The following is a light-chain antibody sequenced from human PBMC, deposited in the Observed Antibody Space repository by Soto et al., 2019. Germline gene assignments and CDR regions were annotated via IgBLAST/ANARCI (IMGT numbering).Light chain of an antibody. Sequence: EIVLTQSPSSLSLSPGERATLSCRASQSVDSTFFAWYQKKPGQAPRLLIYAATKRATAVPDRSSGSGSGTDFTLTISRLAPEDFALYYCQQYMSSVTFGQGTKVEI. CDR3: QQYMSSVT. CDR2: AAT. CDR1: QSVDSTF. J-gene: IGKJ1*01. V-gene: IGKV3-20*01.